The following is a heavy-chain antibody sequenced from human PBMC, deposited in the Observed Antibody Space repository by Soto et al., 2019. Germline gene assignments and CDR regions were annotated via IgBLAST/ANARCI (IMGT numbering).Heavy chain of an antibody. Sequence: EVKLWESGGGLVLPGGSLRLSCEASGFTFSNFGMSWVRQAPGKGLEWVSGLTGNGGTTYYADSVKGRFTISRDNSNNTLNLQMNSLRDEDTAVYYCAHVGQYQQPYQFDYWGHGTLVTVSS. D-gene: IGHD6-13*01. CDR2: LTGNGGTT. J-gene: IGHJ4*01. V-gene: IGHV3-23*01. CDR1: GFTFSNFG. CDR3: AHVGQYQQPYQFDY.